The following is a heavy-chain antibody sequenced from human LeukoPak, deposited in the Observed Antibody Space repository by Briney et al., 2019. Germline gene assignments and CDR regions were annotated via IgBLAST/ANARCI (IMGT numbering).Heavy chain of an antibody. CDR1: GFTVSSNY. CDR2: IYSGGST. CDR3: ARDLRGYSGASLVW. J-gene: IGHJ4*02. D-gene: IGHD5-12*01. Sequence: GGSLRLSCAASGFTVSSNYMSWVRQAPGKGLEWVSVIYSGGSTYYADSVKGRFTISRDNAKNSLYLQMNSLRAEDTAVYYCARDLRGYSGASLVWWGQGTLVTVSS. V-gene: IGHV3-53*01.